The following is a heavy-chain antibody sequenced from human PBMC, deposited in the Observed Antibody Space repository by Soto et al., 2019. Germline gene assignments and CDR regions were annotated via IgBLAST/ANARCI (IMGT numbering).Heavy chain of an antibody. CDR3: ARDDPMTRFDY. CDR1: GFTFSDYY. V-gene: IGHV3-11*05. J-gene: IGHJ4*02. CDR2: ISSSSSYT. Sequence: QVQLVESGGGLVKPGGSLRLSCAASGFTFSDYYMSWIRQAPGKGLEWVSYISSSSSYTNYADSVKGRFTISRDNAKNSLDLQMNSLRAEDTAVYYCARDDPMTRFDYWGQGTLVTVSS.